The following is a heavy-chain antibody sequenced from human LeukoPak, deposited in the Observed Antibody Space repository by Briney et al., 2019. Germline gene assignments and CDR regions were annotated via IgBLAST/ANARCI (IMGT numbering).Heavy chain of an antibody. V-gene: IGHV3-7*01. D-gene: IGHD3-10*01. Sequence: GSLRLSCAVSGFTFSSYWMSWVRQAPGKGLEWVANIKQDGSEKYYVDSVKGRFTISRDNAKNSLYLQMNSLRAEDTAVYYCARGGGAPDYWGQGTRVTVSS. J-gene: IGHJ4*02. CDR1: GFTFSSYW. CDR2: IKQDGSEK. CDR3: ARGGGAPDY.